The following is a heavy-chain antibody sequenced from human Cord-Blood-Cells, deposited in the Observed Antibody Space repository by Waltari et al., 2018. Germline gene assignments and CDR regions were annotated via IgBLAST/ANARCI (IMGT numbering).Heavy chain of an antibody. D-gene: IGHD5-18*01. V-gene: IGHV4-38-2*02. CDR1: GYSISSGYY. CDR3: ARDNSYVDY. Sequence: QVQLQESGPGLVKPSETLSLTCAVSGYSISSGYYWGWIRQPPGKGLEWIGSIYHSGSTYYNPSLKSRVTISVDTSKNQCSLKLSSVTAADTAVYYCARDNSYVDYWGQGTLVTVSS. J-gene: IGHJ4*02. CDR2: IYHSGST.